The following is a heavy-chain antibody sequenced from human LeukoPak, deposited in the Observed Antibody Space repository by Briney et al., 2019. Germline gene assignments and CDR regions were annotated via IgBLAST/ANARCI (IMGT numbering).Heavy chain of an antibody. CDR1: GGTFSSYA. CDR3: ATPNYYDSSGYVY. J-gene: IGHJ4*02. CDR2: IIPIFGTA. D-gene: IGHD3-22*01. Sequence: ASVKVPCKASGGTFSSYAISWVRQAPGQGLEWMGGIIPIFGTANYAQKFQGRVTITTDESTSTAYMELSSLRSEDTAVYYCATPNYYDSSGYVYWGQGTLVTVSS. V-gene: IGHV1-69*05.